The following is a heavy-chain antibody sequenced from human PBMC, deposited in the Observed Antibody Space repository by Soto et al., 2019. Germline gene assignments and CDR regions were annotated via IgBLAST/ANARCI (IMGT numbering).Heavy chain of an antibody. V-gene: IGHV4-59*01. CDR2: IYYTGKT. J-gene: IGHJ5*02. CDR3: ARIILTGYYGLEP. D-gene: IGHD3-9*01. CDR1: GDSLTSYY. Sequence: QVQLQESGPGLVKPSETLSLTCSVSGDSLTSYYWTWVRQPPGKGLEWIGYIYYTGKTNYNPSLKSRVTIAMHLSKNQFSLELRSLTAADTAVYYCARIILTGYYGLEPWGQGTLVIVSA.